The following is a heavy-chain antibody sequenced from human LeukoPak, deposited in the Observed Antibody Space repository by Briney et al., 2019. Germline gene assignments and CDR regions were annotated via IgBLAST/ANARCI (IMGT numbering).Heavy chain of an antibody. Sequence: GGSLRLSCAASGFTFSDYWMHWVRQAPGKGLVWVSRVNRDGSSTSYADSVKGRFTISRDNSKNTLYLQMNSLRAEDAAVYYCAKDVYYYDSSGYFDYWGQGTLVTVSS. V-gene: IGHV3-74*01. J-gene: IGHJ4*02. D-gene: IGHD3-22*01. CDR1: GFTFSDYW. CDR2: VNRDGSST. CDR3: AKDVYYYDSSGYFDY.